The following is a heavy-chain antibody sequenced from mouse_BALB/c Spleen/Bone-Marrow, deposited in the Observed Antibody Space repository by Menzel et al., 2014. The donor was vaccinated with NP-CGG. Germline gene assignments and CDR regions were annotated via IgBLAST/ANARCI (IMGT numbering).Heavy chain of an antibody. V-gene: IGHV1S29*02. J-gene: IGHJ3*01. D-gene: IGHD2-4*01. CDR1: GYTSTDYN. CDR3: ARGVYYDYDVWFAN. Sequence: VQLQQSGPELVKPGASVKISCKASGYTSTDYNMHWVKQNHGKSLEWIGYIYPYNGNTGYNQKFKSKATLTVDNSSSTAYMELRSLTSEDSAVYYCARGVYYDYDVWFANWGQGTLVTVSA. CDR2: IYPYNGNT.